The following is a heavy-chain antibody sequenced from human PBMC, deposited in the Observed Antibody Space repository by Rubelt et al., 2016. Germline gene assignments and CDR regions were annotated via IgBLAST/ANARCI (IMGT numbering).Heavy chain of an antibody. V-gene: IGHV2-5*02. CDR1: GFSLSTGGVG. CDR2: IYWDDDK. CDR3: ARRIAAAGTLGVLDP. J-gene: IGHJ5*02. Sequence: QITLKESGPTLVKPTQTLTLTCTFSGFSLSTGGVGVGWIRPPPGKALEWLALIYWDDDKRYSPSLKSRLLITKETCKNQVVLTSTNSERVDTATYYCARRIAAAGTLGVLDPWGQGTLVSVSS. D-gene: IGHD6-13*01.